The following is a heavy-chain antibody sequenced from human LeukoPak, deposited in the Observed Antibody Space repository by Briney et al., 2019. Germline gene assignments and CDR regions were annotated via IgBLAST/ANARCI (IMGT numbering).Heavy chain of an antibody. J-gene: IGHJ6*02. CDR1: GYTFTGYY. D-gene: IGHD3-10*01. Sequence: ASVKVSCKASGYTFTGYYMHWVRQPPGQGLEWMGWINPNSGGTNYAQKFQGRVTTTRDTSISTAYMELSRMRSDDTAVYYCARRMMVRGVGYYGMDVWGQGTTVTVSS. V-gene: IGHV1-2*02. CDR3: ARRMMVRGVGYYGMDV. CDR2: INPNSGGT.